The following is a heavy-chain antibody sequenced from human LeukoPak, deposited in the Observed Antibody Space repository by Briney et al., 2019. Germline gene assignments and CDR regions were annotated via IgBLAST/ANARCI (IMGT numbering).Heavy chain of an antibody. Sequence: TGGSLRLSCATSGFTFDYHGMTWVRQAPGKGLEWVATIAGSGDTYYGDSVKGRFTISRDNSKSTLYLQMSSLRADDTAVYYCAKDTGFFLPGEWGQGTLVTVSS. D-gene: IGHD2/OR15-2a*01. CDR2: IAGSGDT. CDR3: AKDTGFFLPGE. J-gene: IGHJ4*02. V-gene: IGHV3-23*01. CDR1: GFTFDYHG.